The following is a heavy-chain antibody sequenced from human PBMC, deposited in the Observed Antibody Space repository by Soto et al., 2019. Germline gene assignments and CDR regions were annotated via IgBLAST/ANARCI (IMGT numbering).Heavy chain of an antibody. Sequence: QVQLVQSGAEVKKPGSSVKVSCKTSGGTFSSYAISWVRQAPGQGLEWMGGIIPMFGTANYAQKFQGRVTITADESTSTAYMELSSLRTEDTAVYYCARSRANYYDSRGYDYSTFDYWGQGTLVTVPS. J-gene: IGHJ4*02. CDR2: IIPMFGTA. V-gene: IGHV1-69*12. D-gene: IGHD3-22*01. CDR1: GGTFSSYA. CDR3: ARSRANYYDSRGYDYSTFDY.